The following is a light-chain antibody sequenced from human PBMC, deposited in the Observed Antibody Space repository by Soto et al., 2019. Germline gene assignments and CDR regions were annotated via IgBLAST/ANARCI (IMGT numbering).Light chain of an antibody. J-gene: IGKJ2*01. V-gene: IGKV3-15*01. CDR3: QQYNNWPPSYT. CDR1: ESITNN. CDR2: CAS. Sequence: EIVMTQSPATLSVSPGERATLSCWASESITNNLAWYQQRPGQAPILLIYCASTRATGIPARLSGSGFGTEFTLTINSLQSEDFAVYYCQQYNNWPPSYTFGQGTKVDIK.